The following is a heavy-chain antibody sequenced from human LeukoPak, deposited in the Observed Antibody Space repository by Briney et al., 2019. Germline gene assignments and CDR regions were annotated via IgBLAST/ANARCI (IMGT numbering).Heavy chain of an antibody. J-gene: IGHJ3*02. D-gene: IGHD1-26*01. CDR1: GGSFSGYY. CDR2: INHSGST. V-gene: IGHV4-34*01. CDR3: ARDGGATLGAFDI. Sequence: SETLSLTCAVYGGSFSGYYWSWIRQPPGKGLEWIGEINHSGSTNYNPSLKSRVTISVDTSKNQFSLKLSSVTAADTAVYYCARDGGATLGAFDIWGQGTMVAVSS.